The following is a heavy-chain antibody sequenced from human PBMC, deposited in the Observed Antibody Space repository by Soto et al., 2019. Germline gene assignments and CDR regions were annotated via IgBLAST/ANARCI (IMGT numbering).Heavy chain of an antibody. V-gene: IGHV4-30-2*01. D-gene: IGHD3-22*01. CDR1: GGSISSGGYS. Sequence: PSETLSLTCAVPGGSISSGGYSWSWIRQPPGKGLEWIGYIYHSGSTYYNPSLKSRVTISVDRSKNQFSLKLSSVTAADTAVYYCARVMGYYDSSGSPPGAFDIWGQGTMVTVSS. CDR3: ARVMGYYDSSGSPPGAFDI. J-gene: IGHJ3*02. CDR2: IYHSGST.